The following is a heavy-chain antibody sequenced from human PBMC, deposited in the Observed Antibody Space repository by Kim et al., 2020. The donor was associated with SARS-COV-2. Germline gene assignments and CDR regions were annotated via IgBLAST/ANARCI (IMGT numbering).Heavy chain of an antibody. D-gene: IGHD6-6*01. CDR2: IWPGDSDT. Sequence: GESLKISCKGSGYDFTTYWIGWVRQMPGKGLEWMGIIWPGDSDTRYSPSFQGQVTISADKSIRTAYLQWSSLKASDTAMYYCARHWKFSSSSPNFASWGQGTLVTVSS. V-gene: IGHV5-51*01. J-gene: IGHJ4*02. CDR3: ARHWKFSSSSPNFAS. CDR1: GYDFTTYW.